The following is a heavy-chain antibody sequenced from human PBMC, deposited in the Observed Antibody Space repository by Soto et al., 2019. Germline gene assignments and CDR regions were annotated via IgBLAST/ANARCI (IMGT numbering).Heavy chain of an antibody. Sequence: PGGSLRLSCAASGFTFSSYSMNWVRQAPGKGLEWVSSISSSSSYIYYADSVKGRFTISRDNAKNSLYLQMNSLRAEDTAVYYGARDFVGIRGPMDVWGQGTTVTVSS. J-gene: IGHJ6*02. CDR3: ARDFVGIRGPMDV. V-gene: IGHV3-21*01. CDR1: GFTFSSYS. CDR2: ISSSSSYI. D-gene: IGHD3-3*02.